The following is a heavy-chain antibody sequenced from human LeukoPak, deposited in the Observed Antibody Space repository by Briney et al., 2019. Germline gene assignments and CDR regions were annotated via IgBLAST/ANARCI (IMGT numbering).Heavy chain of an antibody. Sequence: PGGSLRLSCAASGFIFSSYAMNWVRQAPGKGLEWVSTISDSGDSTYYADSVKGRFTISRDNAKNSLYLQMNSLRAEDTAVYYCARDRGGSYSAIDYWGQGTLVTVSS. CDR2: ISDSGDST. CDR1: GFIFSSYA. V-gene: IGHV3-23*01. CDR3: ARDRGGSYSAIDY. D-gene: IGHD1-26*01. J-gene: IGHJ4*02.